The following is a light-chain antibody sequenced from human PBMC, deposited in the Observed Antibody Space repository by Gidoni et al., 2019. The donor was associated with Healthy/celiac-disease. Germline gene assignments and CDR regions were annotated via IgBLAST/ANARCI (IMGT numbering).Light chain of an antibody. CDR3: QQYYSTPQT. Sequence: DIVMTQSPDSLAVSRGERAPINCKSSQSVLYSSTNQNYLAWYQQKPGQPPKLLIDWASTRETGVPDRFSGSGSGTDVTLTITSLQAEDVAVYYCQQYYSTPQTFGQGTKVEIK. CDR2: WAS. CDR1: QSVLYSSTNQNY. V-gene: IGKV4-1*01. J-gene: IGKJ1*01.